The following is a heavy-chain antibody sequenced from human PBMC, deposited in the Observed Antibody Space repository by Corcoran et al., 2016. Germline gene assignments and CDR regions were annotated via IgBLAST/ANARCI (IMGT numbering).Heavy chain of an antibody. CDR1: GYTFTGYY. V-gene: IGHV1-2*04. CDR3: ACERGYSGYGPFDF. D-gene: IGHD5-12*01. Sequence: QEQLVQSGAEVKRPGAAVKVSCKAAGYTFTGYYMQWVLQAPGQGLEWMGWINPNSGDTNYAQNFQGWVTMIRDTSISTAYMELSRLRSDDTVIYYCACERGYSGYGPFDFWGQGSLVTVSS. J-gene: IGHJ4*02. CDR2: INPNSGDT.